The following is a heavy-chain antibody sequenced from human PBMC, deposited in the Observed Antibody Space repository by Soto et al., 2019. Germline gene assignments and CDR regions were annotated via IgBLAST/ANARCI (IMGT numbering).Heavy chain of an antibody. CDR1: CGYLDSLYH. Sequence: SETPSLTRTVSCGYLDSLYHWGGMRKHTGNGLEWIGSNDDCGKAYYNPSLTRRVTIFVDTSKNSFSLNLTSVTATDTAVYYCARTPPFEVAGTDFWGQGTLVTVSS. V-gene: IGHV4-39*02. CDR2: NDDCGKA. CDR3: ARTPPFEVAGTDF. J-gene: IGHJ4*02. D-gene: IGHD6-19*01.